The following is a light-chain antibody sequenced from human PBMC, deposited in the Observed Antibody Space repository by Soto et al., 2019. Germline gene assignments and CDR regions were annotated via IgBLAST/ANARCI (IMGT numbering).Light chain of an antibody. Sequence: DIQMTQSPSTLSASVGDRVTITCRASQSISSWLAWYQQKPGKAPKLLMYDASSLDSGVPSRFSGSGSGTEFTLTISSLQPDDFAPYYCQQYNAYPCTFGQGTTVEIK. CDR2: DAS. V-gene: IGKV1-5*01. J-gene: IGKJ1*01. CDR1: QSISSW. CDR3: QQYNAYPCT.